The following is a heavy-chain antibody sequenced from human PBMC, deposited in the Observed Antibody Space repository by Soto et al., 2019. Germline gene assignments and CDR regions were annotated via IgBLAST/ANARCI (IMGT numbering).Heavy chain of an antibody. V-gene: IGHV3-30*18. CDR2: ISYDGSNK. D-gene: IGHD1-26*01. Sequence: PGGSLRLSCAASGFTFISYGMHWVRQAPGKGLEWVAVISYDGSNKYYADSVKGRFTISRDNSKNTLYLQMNSLRAEDTAVYYCAKDIVPSGSYYVDYWGQGTLVTVSS. CDR1: GFTFISYG. CDR3: AKDIVPSGSYYVDY. J-gene: IGHJ4*02.